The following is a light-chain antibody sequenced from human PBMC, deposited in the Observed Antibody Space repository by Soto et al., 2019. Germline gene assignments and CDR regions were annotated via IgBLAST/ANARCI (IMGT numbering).Light chain of an antibody. CDR3: QHYKSYPWT. CDR2: RAS. Sequence: DVQMTQSPSTLAASVGDRVTITCRASQKIDDWMAWYQQKPGKAPKLLIYRASNLESGVPSRFSGSGSETEFTLTISSLQPDDFAIYYCQHYKSYPWTFGQGTKV. V-gene: IGKV1-5*03. CDR1: QKIDDW. J-gene: IGKJ1*01.